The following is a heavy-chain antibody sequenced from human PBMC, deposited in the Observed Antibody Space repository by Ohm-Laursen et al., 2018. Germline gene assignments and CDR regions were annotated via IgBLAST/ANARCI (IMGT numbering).Heavy chain of an antibody. Sequence: SLRLSCAASGFTFTTYGMAWVRQAPGKGLEWVSTIGGRLAGTYYADSVEGRFTISRDNSKNSLYLQMNSLRADDTAVYYCAKDLASRIYSSGWLPYYFDYWGQGTLVTVSS. CDR2: IGGRLAGT. D-gene: IGHD6-19*01. CDR3: AKDLASRIYSSGWLPYYFDY. V-gene: IGHV3-23*01. CDR1: GFTFTTYG. J-gene: IGHJ4*02.